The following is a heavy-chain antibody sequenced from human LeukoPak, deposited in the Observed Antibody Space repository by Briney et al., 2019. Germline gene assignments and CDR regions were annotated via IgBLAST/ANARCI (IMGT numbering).Heavy chain of an antibody. D-gene: IGHD3-10*01. CDR1: GFTFRSSW. Sequence: PGGSLRLSCAASGFTFRSSWMHWVRQVPGKGLVWVSRIDGGGSDTTYADSVKGRFTISRDNAKNTLYLQMNSLRAEDTAVYYCAGFSGGYSYWGQGTPVTVSS. CDR3: AGFSGGYSY. V-gene: IGHV3-74*01. CDR2: IDGGGSDT. J-gene: IGHJ4*02.